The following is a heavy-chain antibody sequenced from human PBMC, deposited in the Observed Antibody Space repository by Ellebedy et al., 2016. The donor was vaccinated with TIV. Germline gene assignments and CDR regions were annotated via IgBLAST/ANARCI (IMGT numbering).Heavy chain of an antibody. CDR2: INHSGST. CDR1: GGSFSGYY. J-gene: IGHJ6*02. D-gene: IGHD1-1*01. Sequence: SETLSLXXGVYGGSFSGYYWSWIRQPPGKGLEWIGEINHSGSTNYNPSLKSRVTISVDTSKNQFSLKLSSVTAADTAVYYCASLRRTVRYYYYGMDVWGQGTTVTVSS. V-gene: IGHV4-34*01. CDR3: ASLRRTVRYYYYGMDV.